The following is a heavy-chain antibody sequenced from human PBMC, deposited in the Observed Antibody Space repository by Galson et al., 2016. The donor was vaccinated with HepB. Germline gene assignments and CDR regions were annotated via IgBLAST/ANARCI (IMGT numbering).Heavy chain of an antibody. CDR3: SRANYYGSGSYLGSWVDP. J-gene: IGHJ5*02. CDR2: IYYSGST. V-gene: IGHV4-31*03. D-gene: IGHD3-10*01. Sequence: LSLTCTVSGGSVRSGGYYWSWIRQYPGKGLEWIGCIYYSGSTYYNPSLTSRVTISLDTSTNQFPLKLSSVTAADTPVYYCSRANYYGSGSYLGSWVDPWGQGTLVTVSS. CDR1: GGSVRSGGYY.